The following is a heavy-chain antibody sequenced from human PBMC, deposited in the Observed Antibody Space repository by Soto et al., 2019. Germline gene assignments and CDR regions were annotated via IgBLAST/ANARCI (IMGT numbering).Heavy chain of an antibody. V-gene: IGHV4-39*07. CDR1: GGSISSSSYY. Sequence: SETLSLTCTVSGGSISSSSYYWGWIRQPPGKGLEWIGSIYYSGSTYYNPSLKSRVTISVDTSKNQFSLELRSLRSDDTAVYYCARDNTPPVTPQPYFQHWGQGTLVTVSS. CDR2: IYYSGST. CDR3: ARDNTPPVTPQPYFQH. D-gene: IGHD4-17*01. J-gene: IGHJ1*01.